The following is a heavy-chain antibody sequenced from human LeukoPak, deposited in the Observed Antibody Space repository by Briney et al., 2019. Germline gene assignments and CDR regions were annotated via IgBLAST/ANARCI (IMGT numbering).Heavy chain of an antibody. V-gene: IGHV3-21*01. Sequence: GGSLRLSCAASGFTFSSYSMNWVRQAPGKGLEWVSSISSSSSYIYYADSVKGRFTIPRDNAKNSLYLQMNSLRAEDTAVYYCARDRRRTDIVVVPAANDYWGQGTLVTVSS. D-gene: IGHD2-2*01. CDR1: GFTFSSYS. CDR3: ARDRRRTDIVVVPAANDY. CDR2: ISSSSSYI. J-gene: IGHJ4*02.